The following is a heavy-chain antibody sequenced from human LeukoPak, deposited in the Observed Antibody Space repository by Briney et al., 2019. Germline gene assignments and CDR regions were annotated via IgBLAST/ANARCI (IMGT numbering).Heavy chain of an antibody. CDR3: AGDRATSYFDY. J-gene: IGHJ4*02. CDR2: IWYDGSNK. Sequence: GTSLRLSCAASGFTFRSHGMHWVRQAPGMGLEWVAFIWYDGSNKYYTDSVKGRFTISRDNSKNTLYLQMNSLRAEDTAVYYCAGDRATSYFDYWGQGALVTISS. V-gene: IGHV3-33*01. D-gene: IGHD1-26*01. CDR1: GFTFRSHG.